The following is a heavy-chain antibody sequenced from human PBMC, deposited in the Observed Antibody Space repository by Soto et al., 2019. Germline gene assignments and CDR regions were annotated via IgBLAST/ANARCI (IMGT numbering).Heavy chain of an antibody. CDR3: ARGGRGGSYPY. CDR1: GYTFTDYG. V-gene: IGHV1-18*01. D-gene: IGHD1-26*01. CDR2: ISGYNGNT. Sequence: QVQLVQSGAEVKKPGASVKVSCKASGYTFTDYGLTWVRQAPGQGLEWMGWISGYNGNTNYAQKLQGRVTMTTDTPTSTAYMERRSLRSNDTAVYYCARGGRGGSYPYWGQGTLVTVSS. J-gene: IGHJ4*02.